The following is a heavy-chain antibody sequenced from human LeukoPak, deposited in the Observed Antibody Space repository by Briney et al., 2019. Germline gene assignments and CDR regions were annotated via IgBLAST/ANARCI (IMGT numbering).Heavy chain of an antibody. CDR3: ARDYVWGSYRPYFDY. V-gene: IGHV4-59*01. CDR2: SYYNGNT. CDR1: GGSIPNFY. Sequence: PSATLAIPCPVPGGSIPNFYWSWIRPPPGKGPEWIGFSYYNGNTNYNPSLKSRVTISVDMSKNQFSLSLRSVTAADTAVYYCARDYVWGSYRPYFDYWGQGTLVTVSS. D-gene: IGHD3-16*02. J-gene: IGHJ4*02.